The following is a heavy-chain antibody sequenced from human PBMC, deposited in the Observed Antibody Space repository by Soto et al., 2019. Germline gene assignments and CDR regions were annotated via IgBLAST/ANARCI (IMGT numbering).Heavy chain of an antibody. D-gene: IGHD2-15*01. V-gene: IGHV4-39*01. J-gene: IGHJ4*02. Sequence: QLQLQESGPGLVKPSETLSLTCTVSGGSISSSSSYWGWIRQPPGKGLEWIGSIYYSGSTYYNPSLKRRVTISVDTSKNQFSLKLSSVTAADTAVYYCARRGAVAATTYDYWGQGTLVTVSS. CDR3: ARRGAVAATTYDY. CDR2: IYYSGST. CDR1: GGSISSSSSY.